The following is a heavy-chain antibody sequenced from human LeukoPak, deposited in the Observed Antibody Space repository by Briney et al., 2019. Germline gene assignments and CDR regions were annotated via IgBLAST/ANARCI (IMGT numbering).Heavy chain of an antibody. CDR1: GFSFSSYS. CDR3: AGTDSGSYSRWFDY. D-gene: IGHD1-26*01. J-gene: IGHJ4*02. CDR2: ISSSSTIK. Sequence: PGGSLRLSCAASGFSFSSYSMKWVRQAPGEGLEWVSYISSSSTIKYYADSVKGRFTVSRDNAKNSLYLQMNSLRAEDTAVYYCAGTDSGSYSRWFDYWGQGTLVTVSS. V-gene: IGHV3-48*01.